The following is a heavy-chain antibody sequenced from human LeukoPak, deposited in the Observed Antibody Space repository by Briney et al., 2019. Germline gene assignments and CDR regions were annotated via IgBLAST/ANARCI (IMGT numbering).Heavy chain of an antibody. D-gene: IGHD6-19*01. V-gene: IGHV3-53*01. CDR1: GFTVSTNY. CDR2: FYSGGDR. J-gene: IGHJ4*02. Sequence: GGSPRLSRTASGFTVSTNYMSWVRQAPGKGLEWVSVFYSGGDRYYADSVKGRFTISRDNSKNTVYLQMNSLRPEDTAVYYCARNSVAGTGNYWGQGTLVTVSS. CDR3: ARNSVAGTGNY.